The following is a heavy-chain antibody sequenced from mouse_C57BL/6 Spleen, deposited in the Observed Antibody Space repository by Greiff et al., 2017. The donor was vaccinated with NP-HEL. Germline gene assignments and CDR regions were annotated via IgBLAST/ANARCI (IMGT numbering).Heavy chain of an antibody. CDR1: GYAFSSSW. V-gene: IGHV1-82*01. CDR3: AREVRSDWYFDV. CDR2: IYPGDGDT. Sequence: QVQLQQSGPELVKPGASVKISCKASGYAFSSSWLYWVKQRPGKGLEWIGRIYPGDGDTNYNGKFKGKATLTADKSSSTAYMQISSLTSEDSAVYFCAREVRSDWYFDVWGTGTTVTVSS. D-gene: IGHD2-14*01. J-gene: IGHJ1*03.